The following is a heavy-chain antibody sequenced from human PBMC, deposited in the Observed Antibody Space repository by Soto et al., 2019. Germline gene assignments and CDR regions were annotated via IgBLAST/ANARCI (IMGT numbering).Heavy chain of an antibody. Sequence: GGSLRLSCAASGFTVSSNYMSWVRQAPGKGLEWVSAISGSGGSTYYADSVKGRFTISRDNSKNTLYLQMNSLRAEDTAVYYCAKDQEETYYYGSGSYYPSYYYYYGMDVWGQGTTVTVSS. J-gene: IGHJ6*02. V-gene: IGHV3-23*01. D-gene: IGHD3-10*01. CDR2: ISGSGGST. CDR1: GFTVSSNY. CDR3: AKDQEETYYYGSGSYYPSYYYYYGMDV.